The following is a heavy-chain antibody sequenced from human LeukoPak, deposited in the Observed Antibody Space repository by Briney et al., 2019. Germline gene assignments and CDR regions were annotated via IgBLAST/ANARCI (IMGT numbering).Heavy chain of an antibody. Sequence: ASVKVSCKASGYTFTSYGISWVRQAPGQGLEWMGWISAYNGNTNYAQKLQGRVTMTTDTSTSTAYMELRSLRSDDTAVYYCARDEIPIPLRYRGVGDYYYYGMDVWGTGTTVAVSS. CDR1: GYTFTSYG. CDR2: ISAYNGNT. J-gene: IGHJ6*04. V-gene: IGHV1-18*01. D-gene: IGHD2-21*01. CDR3: ARDEIPIPLRYRGVGDYYYYGMDV.